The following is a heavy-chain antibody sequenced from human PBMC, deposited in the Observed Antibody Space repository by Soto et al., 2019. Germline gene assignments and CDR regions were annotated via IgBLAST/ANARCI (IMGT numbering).Heavy chain of an antibody. CDR2: IWYDGSTK. V-gene: IGHV3-33*01. Sequence: QAQLVESGGGVVQPGRSLRLSCAASGYTFIYYGMHWVRQAPGKGLEWVAIIWYDGSTKYYADSVKGRFTVSRDDSKNTLYLQMNRLRVEDTAVYYCARDLTRDPGEHGMDVWGQGTTVTVSS. D-gene: IGHD3-10*01. J-gene: IGHJ6*02. CDR1: GYTFIYYG. CDR3: ARDLTRDPGEHGMDV.